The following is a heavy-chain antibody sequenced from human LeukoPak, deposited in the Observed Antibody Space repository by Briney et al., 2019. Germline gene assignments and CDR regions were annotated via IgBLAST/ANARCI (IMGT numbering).Heavy chain of an antibody. CDR1: GYTFSSYW. CDR3: AREYDGMDV. Sequence: EGSLRLCCAASGYTFSSYWMSWVRQAPGKGLEWVANIKQDGSEKYYVDSVKGRFTISRDNAKNSLYLQMNSLRAEDTAVYYCAREYDGMDVWGQGTTVTVSS. CDR2: IKQDGSEK. V-gene: IGHV3-7*01. J-gene: IGHJ6*02.